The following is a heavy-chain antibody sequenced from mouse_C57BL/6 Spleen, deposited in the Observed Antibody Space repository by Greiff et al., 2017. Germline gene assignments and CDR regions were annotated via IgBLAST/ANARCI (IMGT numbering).Heavy chain of an antibody. CDR1: GYSFTGYY. V-gene: IGHV1-42*01. CDR3: ARRDAMDY. CDR2: INPSTGGT. Sequence: VQLQQSGPELVKPGASVKISCKASGYSFTGYYMNWVKQSPEKSLEWIGEINPSTGGTTYNQKFKAKATLTVDKSSSTAYMQLTSLTSEDSAVYYCARRDAMDYWGQGTSVTVSS. J-gene: IGHJ4*01.